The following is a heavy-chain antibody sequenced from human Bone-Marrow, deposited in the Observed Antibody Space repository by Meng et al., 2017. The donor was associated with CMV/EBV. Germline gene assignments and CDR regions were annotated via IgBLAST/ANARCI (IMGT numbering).Heavy chain of an antibody. D-gene: IGHD2-2*01. CDR1: GFTFSSYA. V-gene: IGHV3-30*04. J-gene: IGHJ6*02. CDR3: ARVGDLYQPRDYYYGMDV. Sequence: GGSLRLSCAASGFTFSSYAMHWVRQAPGKGLEWVAVISYDGSNKYYADSVKGRFTISRDNSKNTLHLQMNSLRAEDTAVYYCARVGDLYQPRDYYYGMDVWGQGTLVTVSS. CDR2: ISYDGSNK.